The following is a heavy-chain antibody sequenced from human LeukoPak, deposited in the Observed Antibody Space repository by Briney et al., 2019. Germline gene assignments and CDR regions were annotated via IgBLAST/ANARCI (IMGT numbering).Heavy chain of an antibody. J-gene: IGHJ4*02. CDR1: GFTFSSYA. V-gene: IGHV3-21*01. Sequence: GRSLRLSCAASGFTFSSYAMSWVRQAPGKGLEWVSSISSRSSYIYYADSVKGRFTISRNNAKNSLYLQMNSLRAEDTAVYYCARYYGDYVREFDYGGQGTLVTVSS. D-gene: IGHD4-17*01. CDR3: ARYYGDYVREFDY. CDR2: ISSRSSYI.